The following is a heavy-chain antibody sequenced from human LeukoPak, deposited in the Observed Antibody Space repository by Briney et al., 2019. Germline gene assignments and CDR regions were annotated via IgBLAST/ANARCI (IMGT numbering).Heavy chain of an antibody. Sequence: SVKVSCKASGGTFSSYAISWVRQAPGQGLEWMGGIIPIFGTANYAQKFQGRVTITADESTSTAYMELSSLRSEDTAVYYCAIDTSYSSGWYGGAYWGQGTLVTVSS. CDR3: AIDTSYSSGWYGGAY. D-gene: IGHD6-19*01. CDR2: IIPIFGTA. V-gene: IGHV1-69*01. CDR1: GGTFSSYA. J-gene: IGHJ4*02.